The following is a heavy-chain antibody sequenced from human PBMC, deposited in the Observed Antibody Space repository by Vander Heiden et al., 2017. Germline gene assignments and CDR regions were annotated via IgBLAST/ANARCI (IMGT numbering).Heavy chain of an antibody. CDR1: GFTFSTYA. D-gene: IGHD3-22*01. J-gene: IGHJ4*02. Sequence: EVQLLESGGGLVQPGGSLRLSCAASGFTFSTYAMSWVRQAPGKGLEWGSGISGSGDKTFYADSVKGRFTISRDNSKNTLFLQMHSLRAEDTAIYYCAKVFSSAFYYYFDYWGQGTLVTVSS. CDR3: AKVFSSAFYYYFDY. V-gene: IGHV3-23*01. CDR2: ISGSGDKT.